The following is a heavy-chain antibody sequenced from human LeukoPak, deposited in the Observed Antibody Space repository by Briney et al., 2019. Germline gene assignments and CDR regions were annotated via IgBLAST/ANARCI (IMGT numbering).Heavy chain of an antibody. J-gene: IGHJ1*01. D-gene: IGHD1-26*01. CDR2: IEQDGSEK. Sequence: GGSLRLSCAASGFTFSNYWMSWVRQAPGKGLEWVANIEQDGSEKYYVDSVKGRLTISRDNANNSVYLQMNSLRAEDTALYYCARISGSSKKYFQHWGQGTLATVSS. CDR3: ARISGSSKKYFQH. CDR1: GFTFSNYW. V-gene: IGHV3-7*01.